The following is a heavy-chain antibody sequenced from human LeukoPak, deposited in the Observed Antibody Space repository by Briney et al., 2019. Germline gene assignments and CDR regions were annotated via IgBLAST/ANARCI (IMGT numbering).Heavy chain of an antibody. CDR2: IYYSGST. CDR3: ARRVDPLYCGGDCYYDAFDI. D-gene: IGHD2-21*02. Sequence: PSETLSLTCTVSGGSISSGGYYWSWIRQHPGKGLEWIGYIYYSGSTYYNPSLKSRVTISVDTSKNQFSLKLSSVTAADTAVYYCARRVDPLYCGGDCYYDAFDIWGQGTMVTVSS. V-gene: IGHV4-31*03. CDR1: GGSISSGGYY. J-gene: IGHJ3*02.